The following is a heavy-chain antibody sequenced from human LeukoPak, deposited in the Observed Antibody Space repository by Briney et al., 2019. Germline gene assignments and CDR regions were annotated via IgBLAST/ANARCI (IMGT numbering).Heavy chain of an antibody. CDR2: IKQDGSEK. Sequence: GGSLRLSCAASGFTFSNAWMSWVRQAPRKGLEWVANIKQDGSEKYYVDSVKGRFTISRDNAKNSLYLQMNSLRAEDTAGYYCARDSSGWIGYYYYYMDVWGKGTTVTVSS. CDR3: ARDSSGWIGYYYYYMDV. D-gene: IGHD6-19*01. J-gene: IGHJ6*03. V-gene: IGHV3-7*01. CDR1: GFTFSNAW.